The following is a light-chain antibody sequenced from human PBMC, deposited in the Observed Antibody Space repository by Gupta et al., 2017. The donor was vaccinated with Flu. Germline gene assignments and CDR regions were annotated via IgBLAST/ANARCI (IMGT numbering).Light chain of an antibody. V-gene: IGLV2-11*01. CDR1: SSDFTSHNS. CDR3: CSMTITHSRV. Sequence: QSALTQPRSVSGSPGQSVTISCTGSSSDFTSHNSVSWYQQYPGKSPKLIVYDITKRPSGVPDRFSGSKSGNTVSLTVSGLQADDEADYYCCSMTITHSRVFGGGTKLTVL. J-gene: IGLJ3*02. CDR2: DIT.